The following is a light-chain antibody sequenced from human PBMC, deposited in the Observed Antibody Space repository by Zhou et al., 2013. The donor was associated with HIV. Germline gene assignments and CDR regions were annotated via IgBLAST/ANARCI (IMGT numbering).Light chain of an antibody. V-gene: IGKV3-15*01. J-gene: IGKJ4*01. CDR3: QQYSNWPPVT. Sequence: IVMTQSPATLSVSPGERATLSCRASQSVRSYLAWYQQKPGQAPRLLIPDASTRATGVPARFSGSGSGTEFTLTINSLQSEDFALYYCQQYSNWPPVTFGGGTKVEIK. CDR2: DAS. CDR1: QSVRSY.